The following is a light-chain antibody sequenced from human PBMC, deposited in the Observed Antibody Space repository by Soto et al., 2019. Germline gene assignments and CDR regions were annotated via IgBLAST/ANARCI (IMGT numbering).Light chain of an antibody. CDR2: EVS. V-gene: IGLV2-8*01. CDR1: SRDVGGYNY. J-gene: IGLJ2*01. Sequence: QSALTQPPSASGSPGQSVTIYCTGTSRDVGGYNYVSWYQQHPGKAPKLMIYEVSKRPSGVPDRFSGSKSGNTASLTVSGLQAEDEADYYCSSYAGSNNLVFGGGTKLTVL. CDR3: SSYAGSNNLV.